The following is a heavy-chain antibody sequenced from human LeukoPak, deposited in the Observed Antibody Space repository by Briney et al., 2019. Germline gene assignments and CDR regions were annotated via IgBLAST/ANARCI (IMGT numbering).Heavy chain of an antibody. CDR1: AGSISTFY. J-gene: IGHJ5*02. V-gene: IGHV4-4*07. CDR2: INYSGST. D-gene: IGHD6-25*01. Sequence: PSETLSLTCTASAGSISTFYWTWIRQPAGKGLEWIGRINYSGSTNYNPSLRGRVSMSVDRPKNQFSLTLNSVTAADTAVYYCAREGGDPRWLDPWGQGTLVTVSS. CDR3: AREGGDPRWLDP.